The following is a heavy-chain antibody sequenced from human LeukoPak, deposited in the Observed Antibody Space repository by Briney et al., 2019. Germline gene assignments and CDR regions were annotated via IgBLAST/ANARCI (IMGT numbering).Heavy chain of an antibody. CDR2: TYYRSKWYN. V-gene: IGHV6-1*01. J-gene: IGHJ4*02. Sequence: SQTLSLTCAISGDSVSSNSAAWNWIRQSPSRGLEWLGRTYYRSKWYNDYAVSVKSRITINSDTSKNQFSLQLNSATPEDTAVYYCARAWGSFSKTENFDCWGQGTLVTVSS. CDR1: GDSVSSNSAA. D-gene: IGHD3-16*01. CDR3: ARAWGSFSKTENFDC.